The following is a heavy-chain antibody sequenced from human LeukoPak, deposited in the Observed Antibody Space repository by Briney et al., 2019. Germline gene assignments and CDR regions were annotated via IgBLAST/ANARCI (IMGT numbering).Heavy chain of an antibody. D-gene: IGHD1-26*01. CDR2: INPNSGNT. CDR3: ARVKMWELLPLDY. CDR1: GYTFTGYY. V-gene: IGHV1-2*06. J-gene: IGHJ4*02. Sequence: ASVKVSCKASGYTFTGYYMHWVRQAPGQGLEWMGRINPNSGNTNYAQKLQGRVTMTTDTSTSTAYMELRSLRSDDTAVYYCARVKMWELLPLDYWGQGTLVTVSS.